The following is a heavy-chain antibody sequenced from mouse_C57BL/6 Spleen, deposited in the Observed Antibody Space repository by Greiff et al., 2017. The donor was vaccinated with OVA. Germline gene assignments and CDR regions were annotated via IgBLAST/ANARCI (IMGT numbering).Heavy chain of an antibody. CDR2: ILPSIGRT. D-gene: IGHD1-1*01. V-gene: IGHV15-2*01. J-gene: IGHJ1*03. CDR1: DSEVFPIAY. Sequence: LQESGSELRSPGSSVKLSCKDFDSEVFPIAYMSWVRQKPGHGFEWIGGILPSIGRTIYGEKFEDKATLDADTLSNTAYLELNSLTSEDSAIYYCARFTTVVAHWYFDVWGTGTTVTVSS. CDR3: ARFTTVVAHWYFDV.